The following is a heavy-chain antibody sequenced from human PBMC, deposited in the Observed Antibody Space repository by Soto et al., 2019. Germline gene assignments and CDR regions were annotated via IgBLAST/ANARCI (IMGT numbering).Heavy chain of an antibody. V-gene: IGHV3-7*01. D-gene: IGHD1-1*01. CDR3: ARGLTTPGGY. Sequence: EVRLVESGGGLVQPGGSLRLSCAASGFTFSTYWMNWVRQAPGKGLEWVANIKQDGSEKYYVASVKGRFTISRDNAKNSLYLQMNSRTAEDTAVYYCARGLTTPGGYWGQGTLVTVSS. J-gene: IGHJ4*02. CDR1: GFTFSTYW. CDR2: IKQDGSEK.